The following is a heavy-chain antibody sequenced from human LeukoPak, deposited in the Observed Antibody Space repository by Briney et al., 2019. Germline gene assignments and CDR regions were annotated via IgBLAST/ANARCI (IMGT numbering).Heavy chain of an antibody. Sequence: KPSETLSLTCNVSGGSITSDYWNWIRQPPGKGLEWIGYIYYTGSTNSNPSLKSRLTISLDTSKKQFSLKLSSVTAADTAIYYCASSYFYDGNRYFDYWGQGALVTVSS. V-gene: IGHV4-59*08. J-gene: IGHJ4*02. CDR2: IYYTGST. CDR3: ASSYFYDGNRYFDY. D-gene: IGHD3-22*01. CDR1: GGSITSDY.